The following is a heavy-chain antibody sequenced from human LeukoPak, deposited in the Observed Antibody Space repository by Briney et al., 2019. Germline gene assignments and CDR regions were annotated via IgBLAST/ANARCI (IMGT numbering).Heavy chain of an antibody. CDR2: ISGRGGST. D-gene: IGHD3-9*01. CDR3: AKDIRYFDWLHWFPL. V-gene: IGHV3-23*01. CDR1: GFTFYAYA. Sequence: GGSLRLSCAACGFTFYAYAMRWVGQARGKGVEGGSSISGRGGSTYYADSVKGRFTSCRDKSKNTLYLQMNSLRADDTAVYYCAKDIRYFDWLHWFPLWRQGTLVTVSS. J-gene: IGHJ5*02.